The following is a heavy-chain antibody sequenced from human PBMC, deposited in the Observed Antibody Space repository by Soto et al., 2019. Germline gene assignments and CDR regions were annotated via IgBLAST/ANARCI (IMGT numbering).Heavy chain of an antibody. CDR3: AHRLSGFNWNGGYFDY. J-gene: IGHJ4*02. D-gene: IGHD1-1*01. Sequence: QITLKESGPTRVKPTQTLTLTCTFSGFSLTSRPMGVGWIRQPPGKALEWLVFIYWDDDKRYSPSLKNRLTITKDTSGNQVGLTMTNMDPLDTATYYCAHRLSGFNWNGGYFDYWGQGALVTVSS. V-gene: IGHV2-5*02. CDR2: IYWDDDK. CDR1: GFSLTSRPMG.